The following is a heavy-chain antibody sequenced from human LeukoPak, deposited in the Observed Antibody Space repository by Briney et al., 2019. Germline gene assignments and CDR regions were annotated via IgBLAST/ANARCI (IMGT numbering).Heavy chain of an antibody. CDR1: GYTFTSYD. CDR2: MNPNSGNT. V-gene: IGHV1-8*01. CDR3: AVQRSGGYSYGYDY. J-gene: IGHJ4*02. Sequence: ASVKVSCKASGYTFTSYDINWVRQATGQGLEWMGWMNPNSGNTGYAQKFQGRVTMTRNTSISTAYMELSSLRSEDTAVYYCAVQRSGGYSYGYDYWGQGTLVTVSS. D-gene: IGHD5-18*01.